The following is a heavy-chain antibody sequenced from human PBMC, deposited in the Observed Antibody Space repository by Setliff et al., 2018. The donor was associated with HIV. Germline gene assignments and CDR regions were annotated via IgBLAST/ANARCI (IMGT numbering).Heavy chain of an antibody. CDR2: IDIYHGGT. CDR1: GITFSTAS. Sequence: GASVKVSCKTSGITFSTASFHWVRQAPGQGLEWMGRIDIYHGGTSLPQKLQGRVTMTADTSTNTVYMELRNLASADTGVYYCARDKSTWGWDLWGQGTAVTVSS. J-gene: IGHJ4*02. CDR3: ARDKSTWGWDL. D-gene: IGHD7-27*01. V-gene: IGHV1-18*01.